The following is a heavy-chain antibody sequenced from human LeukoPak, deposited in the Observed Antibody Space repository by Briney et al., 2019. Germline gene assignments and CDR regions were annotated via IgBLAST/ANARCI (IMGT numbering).Heavy chain of an antibody. CDR2: ISSGSSYL. Sequence: GGSLRLSCAASGFTFSSYSMNSVRQAPGKGLEWVSSISSGSSYLYYADSMKGRFTISRDNAKNSLYLRMNSLRAEDTAVYYCARDHLTYSSSSDFDYWGQGTLVTVSS. V-gene: IGHV3-21*01. CDR3: ARDHLTYSSSSDFDY. J-gene: IGHJ4*02. CDR1: GFTFSSYS. D-gene: IGHD6-6*01.